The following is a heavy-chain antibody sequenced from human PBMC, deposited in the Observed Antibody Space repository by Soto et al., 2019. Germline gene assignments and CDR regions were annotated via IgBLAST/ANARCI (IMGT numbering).Heavy chain of an antibody. Sequence: PSETLSLTCSVSGGSISNCSYLWGWVRQPPGKGLEWIGSVSHSGSTYYNPSLKSRVTISVDTSKNQSSLKLSSVTAADTAVYYCARDRRLITFGGVIVASFDIWGQGTMVTVSS. CDR2: VSHSGST. V-gene: IGHV4-39*07. CDR1: GGSISNCSYL. J-gene: IGHJ3*02. D-gene: IGHD3-16*02. CDR3: ARDRRLITFGGVIVASFDI.